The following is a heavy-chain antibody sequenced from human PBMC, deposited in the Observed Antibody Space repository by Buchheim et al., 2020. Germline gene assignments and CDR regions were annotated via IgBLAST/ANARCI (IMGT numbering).Heavy chain of an antibody. Sequence: QVQLQESGPGLVKPSETLSLTCTVSGGSISSYYWSWIRQPPGKGLEWIGSMYYDVITYYNPSLNSRVTISADTSKNQLSLRLSSVTAADTAVYYCARHISAGPQSSYYYGMDVWGQGTT. V-gene: IGHV4-59*05. CDR2: MYYDVIT. D-gene: IGHD1-14*01. J-gene: IGHJ6*02. CDR1: GGSISSYY. CDR3: ARHISAGPQSSYYYGMDV.